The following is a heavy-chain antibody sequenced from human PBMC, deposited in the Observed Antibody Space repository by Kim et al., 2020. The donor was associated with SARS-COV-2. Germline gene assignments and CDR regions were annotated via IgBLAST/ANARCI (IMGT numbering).Heavy chain of an antibody. CDR2: ISSITSDT. Sequence: GGSLRLSCAASGFTFSSYSMNWVRQAPGKGLEWVSGISSITSDTSSADSVRGRFTISRDDAENSLYPQMKIMRAKNTAVYYCESESYRSGASFYIWGHGT. D-gene: IGHD6-25*01. J-gene: IGHJ3*02. V-gene: IGHV3-21*04. CDR3: ESESYRSGASFYI. CDR1: GFTFSSYS.